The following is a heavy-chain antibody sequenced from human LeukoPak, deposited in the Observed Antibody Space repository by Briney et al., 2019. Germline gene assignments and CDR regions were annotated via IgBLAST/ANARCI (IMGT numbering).Heavy chain of an antibody. Sequence: GGSLRLSCAASGFTFSSNYMSWVRQAPGKGLEWVSVIYSGGSTYYADSVKGRFTISRDNSKNTLYLQMNSLRAEDTAVYYCARHPSDDSSGYPNDYWGQGTLVTVSS. V-gene: IGHV3-66*04. D-gene: IGHD3-22*01. J-gene: IGHJ4*02. CDR3: ARHPSDDSSGYPNDY. CDR2: IYSGGST. CDR1: GFTFSSNY.